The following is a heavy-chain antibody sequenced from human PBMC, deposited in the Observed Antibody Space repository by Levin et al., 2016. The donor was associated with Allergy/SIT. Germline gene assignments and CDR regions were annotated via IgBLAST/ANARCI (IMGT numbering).Heavy chain of an antibody. CDR3: ARHLGTEVDDYGDYSDAFDI. CDR2: IYYSGST. V-gene: IGHV4-59*08. D-gene: IGHD4-17*01. CDR1: GGSISSYY. J-gene: IGHJ3*02. Sequence: SETLSLTCTVSGGSISSYYWSWIRQPPGKGLEWIGYIYYSGSTNYNPSLKSRVTISVDTSKNQFSLKLSSVTAADTAVYYCARHLGTEVDDYGDYSDAFDIWGQGTMVTVS.